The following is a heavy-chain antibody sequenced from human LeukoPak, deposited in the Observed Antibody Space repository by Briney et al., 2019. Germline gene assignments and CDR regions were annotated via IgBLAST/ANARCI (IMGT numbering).Heavy chain of an antibody. V-gene: IGHV4-61*02. CDR3: ARDPFSSSWTHYYYYMDV. J-gene: IGHJ6*03. CDR1: GGSISSGSYY. D-gene: IGHD6-13*01. Sequence: PSETLSLTCTVSGGSISSGSYYWSWIRQPAAKGLEWIGRIYTSGSTNYNPSLKSRVTISVDTSKNQFSLKLSSVTAADTAVYYCARDPFSSSWTHYYYYMDVWGKGTTVTVSS. CDR2: IYTSGST.